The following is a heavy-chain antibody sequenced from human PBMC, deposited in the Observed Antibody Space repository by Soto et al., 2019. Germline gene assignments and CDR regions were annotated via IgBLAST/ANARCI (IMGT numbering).Heavy chain of an antibody. D-gene: IGHD3-3*01. V-gene: IGHV4-31*03. CDR3: ARDVPFWTGDYFDY. CDR1: GGSISSGGYY. Sequence: SETLSLTCTVSGGSISSGGYYWSWIRQHPGKGLEWIGYIYYSGSTYYNPSLKSRVTISVDTSKNQFSLKLSSVTAADTAVYYCARDVPFWTGDYFDYWGQGTLVTSPQ. J-gene: IGHJ4*02. CDR2: IYYSGST.